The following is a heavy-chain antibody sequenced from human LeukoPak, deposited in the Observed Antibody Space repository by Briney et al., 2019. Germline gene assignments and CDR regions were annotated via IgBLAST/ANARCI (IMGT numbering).Heavy chain of an antibody. CDR2: INPISGGT. CDR3: ARLERLMSSDHF. V-gene: IGHV1-2*06. CDR1: GYTFTGYQ. Sequence: ASVKVSCKASGYTFTGYQIHWVRQAPGQGLEWMGRINPISGGTNYAQKFQGRVSMTTDTSINTAYMELNRLTYDDTAVYYCARLERLMSSDHFWGQGTPVTVSS. D-gene: IGHD2-8*01. J-gene: IGHJ4*02.